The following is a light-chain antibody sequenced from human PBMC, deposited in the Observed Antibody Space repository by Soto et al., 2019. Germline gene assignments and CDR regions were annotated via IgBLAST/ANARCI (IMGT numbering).Light chain of an antibody. CDR1: QTGSNSY. V-gene: IGKV3-20*01. Sequence: IVLTQSPGTLSLSPGERATLSCRASQTGSNSYLAWYQHKSGQAPRLLIYGVYSRATGIPDRFSGSGYGTEFTLTIARLEPEDSGVCFCQHYGFSHQTFGQGAKVDIK. CDR2: GVY. J-gene: IGKJ1*01. CDR3: QHYGFSHQT.